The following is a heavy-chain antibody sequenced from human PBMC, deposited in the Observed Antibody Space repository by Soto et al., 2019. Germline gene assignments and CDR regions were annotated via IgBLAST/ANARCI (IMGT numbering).Heavy chain of an antibody. CDR2: MNPNSGNT. Sequence: QVQLVQSGAEVKKPGASVKVSCKASGYTFTSYDINWVRQATGQGLESLGWMNPNSGNTGYVQKFQGRVTMTRDTTRSTAYMELRSRPSEDTAVYFCARGVKYGAYSRWFAPWGQGTRVTVSS. D-gene: IGHD4-17*01. J-gene: IGHJ5*02. CDR1: GYTFTSYD. CDR3: ARGVKYGAYSRWFAP. V-gene: IGHV1-8*02.